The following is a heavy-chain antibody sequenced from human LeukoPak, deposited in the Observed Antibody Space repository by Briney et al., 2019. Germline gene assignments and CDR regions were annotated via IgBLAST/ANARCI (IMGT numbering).Heavy chain of an antibody. CDR3: AILTLFDY. V-gene: IGHV3-30*02. CDR2: IRYDGSNK. D-gene: IGHD1-14*01. Sequence: SGGSLRLSCAASGFTFSSYGMHWVRQAPGKGLEWGAFIRYDGSNKYYADSVKGRFTISRDNSKNTLYLQMNSLRAEDTAVYYCAILTLFDYWGQGTLVTVSS. CDR1: GFTFSSYG. J-gene: IGHJ4*02.